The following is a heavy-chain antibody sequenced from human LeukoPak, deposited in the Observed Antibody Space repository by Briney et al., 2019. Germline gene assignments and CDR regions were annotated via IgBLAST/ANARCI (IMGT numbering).Heavy chain of an antibody. D-gene: IGHD3-22*01. Sequence: GGSLRLSCAASGFTFSSYGMHWVRQAPGKGLEWVAFIRYDGSNKYYADSVKGRFTISRDNSKNTLYLQMNSLRAEDTAVYYCAKGRYYDSSGYHYYFDYWGQGTLVTVSS. CDR1: GFTFSSYG. V-gene: IGHV3-30*02. CDR3: AKGRYYDSSGYHYYFDY. CDR2: IRYDGSNK. J-gene: IGHJ4*02.